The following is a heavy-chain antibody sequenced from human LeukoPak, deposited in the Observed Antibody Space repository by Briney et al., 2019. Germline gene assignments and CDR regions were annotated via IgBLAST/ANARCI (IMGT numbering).Heavy chain of an antibody. CDR2: IYYSGST. Sequence: SETLSLTCTVSGGSISSYYWSWIRQPPGKGLEWIGYIYYSGSTNYNPSLKSRVTISVDTSRNQFSLKLNSVTAADTAVYYCVANGWYALDIWGQGTMVTVSS. CDR1: GGSISSYY. J-gene: IGHJ3*02. CDR3: VANGWYALDI. D-gene: IGHD6-19*01. V-gene: IGHV4-59*12.